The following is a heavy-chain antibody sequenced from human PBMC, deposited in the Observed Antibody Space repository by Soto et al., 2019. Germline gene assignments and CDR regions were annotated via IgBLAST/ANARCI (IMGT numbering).Heavy chain of an antibody. CDR2: IYYSGST. D-gene: IGHD6-13*01. CDR3: ARQGYSSTEDWFDP. J-gene: IGHJ5*02. Sequence: SETLSLTCTVSGGSISSYYWSWIRQPPGKGLEWIGYIYYSGSTNYNPSLKSRVTISVDTSKNQFSLKLSSVTAADTAVYYCARQGYSSTEDWFDPWGQGTLVTVSS. CDR1: GGSISSYY. V-gene: IGHV4-59*08.